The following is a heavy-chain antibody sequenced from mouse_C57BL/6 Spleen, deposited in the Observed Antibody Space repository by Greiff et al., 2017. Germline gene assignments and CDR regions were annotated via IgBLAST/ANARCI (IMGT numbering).Heavy chain of an antibody. Sequence: QVQLQQPGAELVRPGSSVKLSCKASGYTFTSYWMHWVKQRPIQGLEWIGNIDPSDSETHYNQKFKDKATLTVDKSSSTAYMQLSSLTSEDSAVYYCARGGEPWLAYWGQGTLVTVSA. CDR2: IDPSDSET. CDR1: GYTFTSYW. J-gene: IGHJ3*01. D-gene: IGHD1-1*02. CDR3: ARGGEPWLAY. V-gene: IGHV1-52*01.